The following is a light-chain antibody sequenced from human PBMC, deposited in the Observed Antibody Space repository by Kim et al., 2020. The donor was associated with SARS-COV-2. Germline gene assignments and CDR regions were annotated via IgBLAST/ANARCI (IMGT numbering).Light chain of an antibody. CDR2: DAF. CDR3: QRYDNCPWA. V-gene: IGKV3-15*01. Sequence: VAPGERVTLSCRASQSISRSLVWYHHNPGQPPRLLIYDAFNRATGVPARFSVSGSGTEFTLTISSLQSEDFAVYYCQRYDNCPWAFGQGTKVDIK. J-gene: IGKJ1*01. CDR1: QSISRS.